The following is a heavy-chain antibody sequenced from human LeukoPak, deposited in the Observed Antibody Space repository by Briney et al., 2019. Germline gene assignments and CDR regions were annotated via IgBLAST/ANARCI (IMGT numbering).Heavy chain of an antibody. D-gene: IGHD3-9*01. Sequence: GGSLRLSCAASGFTFSSYSMNWVRQAPGKGLEGVSSISSSSSYIYYADSVKGRFTISRDNAKNSLYLQMNSLRAEDTAVYYCARDFGGILTGYYGMDVWGQGTTVTVSS. V-gene: IGHV3-21*01. CDR1: GFTFSSYS. CDR3: ARDFGGILTGYYGMDV. J-gene: IGHJ6*02. CDR2: ISSSSSYI.